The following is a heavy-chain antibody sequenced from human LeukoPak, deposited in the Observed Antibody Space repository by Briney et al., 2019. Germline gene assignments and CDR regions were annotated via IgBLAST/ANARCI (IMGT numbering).Heavy chain of an antibody. V-gene: IGHV3-23*01. CDR3: AKGLSQIDSCWDY. Sequence: GGSLRLSCAASGFTFSSYAMSWVRQAPGKGLEWVSAISGSGGSTYYADSVKGRFTISRDNSKNTLYPQMNSLRAEDTAVYYCAKGLSQIDSCWDYWGQGTLVTVSP. CDR1: GFTFSSYA. CDR2: ISGSGGST. D-gene: IGHD2-2*01. J-gene: IGHJ4*02.